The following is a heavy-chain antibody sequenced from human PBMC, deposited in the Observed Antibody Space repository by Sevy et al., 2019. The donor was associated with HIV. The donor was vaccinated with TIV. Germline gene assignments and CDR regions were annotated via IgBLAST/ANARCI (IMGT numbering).Heavy chain of an antibody. CDR1: GGSISSGGYY. J-gene: IGHJ4*02. D-gene: IGHD2-15*01. CDR3: ARLGLAATQYYFDY. V-gene: IGHV4-61*02. Sequence: SETLSLTCTVSGGSISSGGYYWSWIRQPAGKRLEWIGRIFTSGITNYNPSLKSRVTISVDTSKNQISLKLSSVTAADTAVYYCARLGLAATQYYFDYWGQGTLVTVS. CDR2: IFTSGIT.